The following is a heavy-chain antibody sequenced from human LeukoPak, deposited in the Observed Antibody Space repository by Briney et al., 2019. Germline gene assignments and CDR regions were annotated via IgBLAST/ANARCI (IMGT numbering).Heavy chain of an antibody. V-gene: IGHV1-18*01. CDR1: GYTFTSYG. CDR3: ARGFDCSSTSCYPVYYYYYYMDV. J-gene: IGHJ6*03. CDR2: ISAYNGNT. Sequence: ASVKVSCKASGYTFTSYGISWVRQAPGQGLEWMGWISAYNGNTNYAQKLQGRVTMTTDTSTSTAYMELSRLRSDDTAVYYCARGFDCSSTSCYPVYYYYYYMDVWGKGTTVTISS. D-gene: IGHD2-2*01.